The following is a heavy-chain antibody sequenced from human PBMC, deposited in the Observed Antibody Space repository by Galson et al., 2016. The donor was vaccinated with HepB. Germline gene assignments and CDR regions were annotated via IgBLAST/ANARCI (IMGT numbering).Heavy chain of an antibody. Sequence: SLRLSCAASGFTFSGYWMTWVRQAPGKGLEWVANIKQDGSEKYYVDSVKGRFTISRDNAKNSLYLQMNSLRAEDTAVYFCARVLNYGDYADDYWGQGTLVTVSS. CDR1: GFTFSGYW. CDR3: ARVLNYGDYADDY. D-gene: IGHD4-17*01. V-gene: IGHV3-7*01. CDR2: IKQDGSEK. J-gene: IGHJ4*02.